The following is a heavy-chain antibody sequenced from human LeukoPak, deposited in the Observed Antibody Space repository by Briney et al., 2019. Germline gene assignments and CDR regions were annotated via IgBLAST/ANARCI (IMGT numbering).Heavy chain of an antibody. CDR2: IYYSGST. J-gene: IGHJ4*02. CDR1: GGSFSGYY. CDR3: ARDEYSYGSRTHPYFFDY. Sequence: SETLSLTCAVYGGSFSGYYWGWIRQPPGKGLEWIGSIYYSGSTYYNPSLKSRVTISLDTSKNQFSLKLSSVTAADTALYYCARDEYSYGSRTHPYFFDYWGQGTLVTVSS. V-gene: IGHV4-34*01. D-gene: IGHD5-18*01.